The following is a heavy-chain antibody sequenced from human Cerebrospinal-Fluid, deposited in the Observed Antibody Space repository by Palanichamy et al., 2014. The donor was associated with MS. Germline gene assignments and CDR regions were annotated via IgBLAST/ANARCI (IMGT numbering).Heavy chain of an antibody. J-gene: IGHJ3*02. V-gene: IGHV4-39*01. Sequence: QVQLQESGPGLVKPSETLSLTCSVSGGSIRSGSYYWGWVRQPPGKGLEWIGSIYYTGSTYYSPSLKSRVTISVDSSKNQLSLRLSSVAAADTGLYFCARRGTVTTPLNAFDIWGQGTMVTVSS. CDR3: ARRGTVTTPLNAFDI. CDR1: GGSIRSGSYY. D-gene: IGHD1-7*01. CDR2: IYYTGST.